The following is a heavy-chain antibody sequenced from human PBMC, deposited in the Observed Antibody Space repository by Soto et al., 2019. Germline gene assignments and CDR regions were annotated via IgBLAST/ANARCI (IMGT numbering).Heavy chain of an antibody. V-gene: IGHV1-3*05. CDR3: ARDGIAAAGTSWFDP. CDR1: GYTFTSNA. D-gene: IGHD6-13*01. J-gene: IGHJ5*02. CDR2: INAGNGNT. Sequence: QVQLVQSGAEEKKPGASVKVSCKASGYTFTSNAMHRVRQAPGRRLEWMGWINAGNGNTKYSQKFQGRVTITTDTSASTAYMELSSLRSEDTAVYYCARDGIAAAGTSWFDPWGQGTLVTVSS.